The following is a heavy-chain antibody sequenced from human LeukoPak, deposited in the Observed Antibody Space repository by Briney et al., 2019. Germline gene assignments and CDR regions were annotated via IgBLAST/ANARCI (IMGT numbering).Heavy chain of an antibody. Sequence: PSQTLSLTCTVSGGSTSSGSYYWSWIRQPAGKGLEWIGRIYTSGSTNYNPSLKSRVTISVDTSKNQFSLKLSSVTAADTAVYYCAREVSGYSSGWMIGAFDIWGQGTMVTVSS. CDR2: IYTSGST. CDR1: GGSTSSGSYY. V-gene: IGHV4-61*02. CDR3: AREVSGYSSGWMIGAFDI. D-gene: IGHD6-19*01. J-gene: IGHJ3*02.